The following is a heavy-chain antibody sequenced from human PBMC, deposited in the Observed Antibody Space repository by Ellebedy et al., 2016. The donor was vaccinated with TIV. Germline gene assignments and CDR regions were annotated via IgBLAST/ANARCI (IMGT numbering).Heavy chain of an antibody. V-gene: IGHV3-7*03. D-gene: IGHD2-2*01. CDR1: GFTFSSYW. CDR3: ARVHCSSPSCYDYGMDV. Sequence: GESLKISCAASGFTFSSYWMSWVRQAPGKGLEWVANIKEDGSEKYYEDSVKGRFTISRDNAKNSLDLQMSSLRAEDTAVYYCARVHCSSPSCYDYGMDVWGQGTTVTVSS. CDR2: IKEDGSEK. J-gene: IGHJ6*02.